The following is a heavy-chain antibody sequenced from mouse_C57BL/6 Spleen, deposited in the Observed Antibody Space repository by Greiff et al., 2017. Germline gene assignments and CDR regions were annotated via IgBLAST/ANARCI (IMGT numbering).Heavy chain of an antibody. J-gene: IGHJ4*01. V-gene: IGHV5-12*01. CDR1: GFTFTDYY. CDR2: ISNGGGST. CDR3: ARDAIDY. Sequence: EVKLVESGGGLVQPGGSLKLSCAASGFTFTDYYMHWVRQTPEKRLEWVAYISNGGGSTYYPDNVKGRFTISRDNTENTLYLRMSRLKSADTAMYYCARDAIDYWGQGTSVTVSS.